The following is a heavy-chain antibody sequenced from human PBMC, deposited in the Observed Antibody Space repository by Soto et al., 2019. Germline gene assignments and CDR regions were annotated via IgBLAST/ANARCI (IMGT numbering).Heavy chain of an antibody. CDR1: GGSFGSYF. Sequence: SETLSLTCAVYGGSFGSYFWSWIRQPPGKGLEWIGEIKDSGTTNYNPSLKSRVTISVDTSKNQFSLKLSSVTAADTAVYYCARRNYYYGMDVWGQGTTVTVSS. V-gene: IGHV4-34*01. CDR2: IKDSGTT. J-gene: IGHJ6*02. CDR3: ARRNYYYGMDV.